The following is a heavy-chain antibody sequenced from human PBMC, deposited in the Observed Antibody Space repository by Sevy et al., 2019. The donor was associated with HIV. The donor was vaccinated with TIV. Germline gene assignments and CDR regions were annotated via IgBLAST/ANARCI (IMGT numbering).Heavy chain of an antibody. V-gene: IGHV1-2*02. CDR1: GYTFTGYY. Sequence: ASVKVSCRASGYTFTGYYMHWVRQAPGQGLEWMGWINPNSGGTNYAQKFQGRVTMTRDTSISTAYMELSRLRSDDTAVYYCFYYDSSGWFDYWGQGTLVTVSS. D-gene: IGHD3-22*01. J-gene: IGHJ4*02. CDR2: INPNSGGT. CDR3: FYYDSSGWFDY.